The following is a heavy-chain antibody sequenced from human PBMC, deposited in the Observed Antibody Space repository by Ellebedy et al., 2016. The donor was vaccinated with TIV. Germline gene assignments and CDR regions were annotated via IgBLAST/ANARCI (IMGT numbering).Heavy chain of an antibody. D-gene: IGHD4-17*01. J-gene: IGHJ2*01. Sequence: PGGSLRLSCAASGFTFNNYGMHWVRQAPGKGLEWVAIIWYDGSNEHYTDSVKGRFTISRDNSKNSLYLQMNSLRAEDTAVYYCARDPRDYGDYNWYFDLWGRGTLVTVSS. CDR2: IWYDGSNE. V-gene: IGHV3-30*02. CDR1: GFTFNNYG. CDR3: ARDPRDYGDYNWYFDL.